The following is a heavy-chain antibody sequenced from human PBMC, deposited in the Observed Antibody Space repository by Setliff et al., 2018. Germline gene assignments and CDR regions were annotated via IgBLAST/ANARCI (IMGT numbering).Heavy chain of an antibody. V-gene: IGHV4-39*01. CDR3: AKRVYSSIWFQGWFDP. Sequence: SETLSLTCTVSGGSISSSSYYWGWIRQPPGKGLEWIGSIYYSGSTYYNPSLKSRVTISVDTSKNQFSLKLSSVTAADTAVYYCAKRVYSSIWFQGWFDPWGQGTLVTVSS. D-gene: IGHD6-13*01. CDR1: GGSISSSSYY. CDR2: IYYSGST. J-gene: IGHJ5*02.